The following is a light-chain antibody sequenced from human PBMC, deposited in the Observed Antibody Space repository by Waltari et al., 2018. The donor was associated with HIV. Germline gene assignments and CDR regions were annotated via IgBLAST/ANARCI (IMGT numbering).Light chain of an antibody. CDR2: EVS. J-gene: IGLJ3*02. CDR3: SSYTTSSTWV. V-gene: IGLV2-14*01. Sequence: QSALTQPASVSGSPGQSITISCTGTSSDIGGYKYVSWYQQQPGKAPKLMISEVSNRPSGVSNRFSGSKSDNTASLTISGLQAEDEADYYCSSYTTSSTWVFGGGTKLTVL. CDR1: SSDIGGYKY.